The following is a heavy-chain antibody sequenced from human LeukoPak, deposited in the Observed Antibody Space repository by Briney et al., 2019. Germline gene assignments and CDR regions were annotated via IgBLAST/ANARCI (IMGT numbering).Heavy chain of an antibody. CDR1: GYPFTAYF. V-gene: IGHV1-2*02. J-gene: IGHJ4*02. D-gene: IGHD5-24*01. Sequence: ASMKVSCKSSGYPFTAYFIHWVRQAPGQGLEWMGWINPNSGDTNYVQKFQGRVTMTRDTSISTSYMELTSLRSDDTAVYDCAKDTRRDGYTCFDYWGQGTLVTVSS. CDR2: INPNSGDT. CDR3: AKDTRRDGYTCFDY.